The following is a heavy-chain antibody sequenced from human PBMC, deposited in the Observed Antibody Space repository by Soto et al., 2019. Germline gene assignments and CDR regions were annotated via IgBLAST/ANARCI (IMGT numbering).Heavy chain of an antibody. J-gene: IGHJ4*02. V-gene: IGHV3-23*01. CDR1: GFTSSNYA. CDR3: ARGFSAGKGSPPDY. Sequence: GGSLRLSCAASGFTSSNYAITWVRQAPGKGLEWVSGLNGSGGSTSSADSVKGRFAISRDNSKNTLYLQMNSLRDGDAAVYYCARGFSAGKGSPPDYWGEGTLVTVSS. D-gene: IGHD3-10*01. CDR2: LNGSGGST.